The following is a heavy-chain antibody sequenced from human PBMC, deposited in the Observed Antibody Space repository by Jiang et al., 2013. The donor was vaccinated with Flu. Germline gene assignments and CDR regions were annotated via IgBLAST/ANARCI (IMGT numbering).Heavy chain of an antibody. CDR3: ARMGESRHNWFDP. CDR1: GFSLSTSGMC. CDR2: IDWDDDK. Sequence: KPTQTLTLTCTFSGFSLSTSGMCVSWIRQPPGKALEWLARIDWDDDKYYSTSLKTRLTISKDTSKNQVVLTMTKMDPVDTATYYCARMGESRHNWFDPWGQGTLVTVSS. D-gene: IGHD3-16*01. V-gene: IGHV2-70*11. J-gene: IGHJ5*02.